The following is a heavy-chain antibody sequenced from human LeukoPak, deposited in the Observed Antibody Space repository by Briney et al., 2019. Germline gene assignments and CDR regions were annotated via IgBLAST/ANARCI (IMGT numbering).Heavy chain of an antibody. V-gene: IGHV3-30*04. CDR2: ISYDGSNK. CDR3: ARTPVVAATRGYFDY. J-gene: IGHJ4*02. CDR1: GFTFSSYA. D-gene: IGHD2-15*01. Sequence: GRSLRLSCAASGFTFSSYAMHWVRQAPGKGLEWVAVISYDGSNKYYADSVKGRFTISRDNSKNTLYLQLNSLRAEDTAVYYCARTPVVAATRGYFDYWGQGTLVTVSS.